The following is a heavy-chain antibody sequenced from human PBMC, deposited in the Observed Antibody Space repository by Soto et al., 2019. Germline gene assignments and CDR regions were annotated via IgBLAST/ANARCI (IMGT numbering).Heavy chain of an antibody. CDR1: GGSISSGDYY. D-gene: IGHD1-26*01. Sequence: PSETLSLTCTVSGGSISSGDYYWSWIRQPPGKGLEWIGYIYYSGSTYYNPSLKSRVTISVDTSKNQFSLKLSSVTAADTAVYYCARDGTGNGGATDGMGVWGQGTTVTVSS. J-gene: IGHJ6*02. V-gene: IGHV4-30-4*01. CDR3: ARDGTGNGGATDGMGV. CDR2: IYYSGST.